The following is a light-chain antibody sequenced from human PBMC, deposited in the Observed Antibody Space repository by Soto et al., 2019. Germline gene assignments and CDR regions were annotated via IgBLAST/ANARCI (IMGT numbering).Light chain of an antibody. CDR2: KAS. Sequence: DIQMTQSPTTLSASVGDTVTVTCRASQSVSGWLAWYQQKPGKAPKLLIYKASTLKSGVPSRFSGSGSGTEFTLTISSLQPDDFATYYCQHYNSYSEAFGQVTKVDI. V-gene: IGKV1-5*03. CDR1: QSVSGW. CDR3: QHYNSYSEA. J-gene: IGKJ1*01.